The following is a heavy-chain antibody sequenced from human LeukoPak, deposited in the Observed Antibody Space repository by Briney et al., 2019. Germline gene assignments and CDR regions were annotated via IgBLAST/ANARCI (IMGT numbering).Heavy chain of an antibody. D-gene: IGHD6-13*01. J-gene: IGHJ4*02. CDR2: IYYSGST. CDR3: ASRRYSSSWRKFDY. CDR1: GGSISSSSYY. V-gene: IGHV4-39*07. Sequence: SETLSLTCTVSGGSISSSSYYWGWIRQPPGKGLEWIGSIYYSGSTYYNPSLKSRVTISVDTSKNQFSLKLNSVTAADTAVYYCASRRYSSSWRKFDYWGQGTLVTVSS.